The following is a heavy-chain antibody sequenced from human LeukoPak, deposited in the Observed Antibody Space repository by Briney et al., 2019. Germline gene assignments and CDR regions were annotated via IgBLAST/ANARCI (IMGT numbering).Heavy chain of an antibody. CDR3: AKAPASGCSGGSCYIFDY. Sequence: PGGSLRLSCATSGFTFSSYAMSWVRQAPGKGLEWVSGIGASGGSTYYADSVKGRFTISRENSKSTLYLQMNGLRAGDTAIYFCAKAPASGCSGGSCYIFDYWGQGTLVTVSS. CDR2: IGASGGST. V-gene: IGHV3-23*01. D-gene: IGHD2-15*01. J-gene: IGHJ4*02. CDR1: GFTFSSYA.